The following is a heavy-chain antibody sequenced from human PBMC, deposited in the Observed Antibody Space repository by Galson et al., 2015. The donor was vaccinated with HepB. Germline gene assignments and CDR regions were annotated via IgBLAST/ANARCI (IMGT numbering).Heavy chain of an antibody. Sequence: SLRLSCAASGFTFSQYWMSWVRQAPGKGLEWVANIKQDGSEKYYVDSVKGRFTISRDNAKNSLYLQMNSLRAEDTAVYYCARSVSWAFDYWGQGILVTVSS. V-gene: IGHV3-7*05. J-gene: IGHJ4*02. CDR3: ARSVSWAFDY. CDR1: GFTFSQYW. D-gene: IGHD2-8*01. CDR2: IKQDGSEK.